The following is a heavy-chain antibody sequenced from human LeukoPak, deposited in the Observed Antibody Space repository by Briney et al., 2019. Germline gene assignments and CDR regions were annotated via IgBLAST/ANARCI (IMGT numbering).Heavy chain of an antibody. D-gene: IGHD3-16*02. V-gene: IGHV1-2*02. CDR2: INPNSGGT. CDR1: GYTFTGYY. Sequence: ASVKVSCKASGYTFTGYYMHWVRQAPGQGLEWMGWINPNSGGTNYAQKFQGRVTMTRDTSISTAYMELSRLRSDDTAVYYCASGLTWGSYRHHDAFDIWGQGTIVTVSS. J-gene: IGHJ3*02. CDR3: ASGLTWGSYRHHDAFDI.